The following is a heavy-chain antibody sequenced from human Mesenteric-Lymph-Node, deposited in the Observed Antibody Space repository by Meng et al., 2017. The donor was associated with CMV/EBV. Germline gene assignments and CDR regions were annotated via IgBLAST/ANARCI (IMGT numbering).Heavy chain of an antibody. D-gene: IGHD3-3*01. Sequence: KVSCKGSGYSFTSYWIGWVRQMPGKGLEWMGIIYPGDSDTRYSPSFQGQVTISADKSISTAYLQWSSLKASDTAMYYCGGLPSYYDFWRYGMDVWGQGTTVTVSS. V-gene: IGHV5-51*01. CDR2: IYPGDSDT. J-gene: IGHJ6*02. CDR3: GGLPSYYDFWRYGMDV. CDR1: GYSFTSYW.